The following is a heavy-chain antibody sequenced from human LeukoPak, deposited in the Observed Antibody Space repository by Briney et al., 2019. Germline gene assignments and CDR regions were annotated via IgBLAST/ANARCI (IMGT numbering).Heavy chain of an antibody. CDR1: GGSFSGYY. CDR2: INHSGST. CDR3: ARGGRRDGYKFDY. Sequence: WETLSLTCAVYGGSFSGYYWSWIRQPPGKGLEWIGEINHSGSTNYNPPLKSRVTISVDTSKNQFSLKLSSVTAADTAVYYCARGGRRDGYKFDYWGQGTLVTVSS. D-gene: IGHD5-24*01. V-gene: IGHV4-34*01. J-gene: IGHJ4*02.